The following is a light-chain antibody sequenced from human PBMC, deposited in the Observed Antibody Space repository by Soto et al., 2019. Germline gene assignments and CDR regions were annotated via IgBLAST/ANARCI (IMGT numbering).Light chain of an antibody. Sequence: EIVMTQSPGTLSVSPGERATLSCRASQSVSSNLAWYQQKPGQAPSLLIYGASTRATGIPARFSGSGSGTEFALTISSLQSEDFAVYYRQQYNNWPRTFGQGTKVDIK. CDR3: QQYNNWPRT. V-gene: IGKV3-15*01. J-gene: IGKJ1*01. CDR2: GAS. CDR1: QSVSSN.